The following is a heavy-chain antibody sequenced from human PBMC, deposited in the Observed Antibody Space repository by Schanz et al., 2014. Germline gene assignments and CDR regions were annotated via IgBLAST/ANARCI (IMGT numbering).Heavy chain of an antibody. V-gene: IGHV3-33*08. CDR1: GFTFSKYW. D-gene: IGHD4-17*01. J-gene: IGHJ4*02. Sequence: VQLVESGGGLVQPGGSLRLSCGGSGFTFSKYWMSWVRQAPGKGLEWVAVIWYDENNKYYADSVKGRFTISRDRFQNTLYLRMSSLRAEDTAVYYCARPRFDYGEVDYWGQGTLVTVSS. CDR3: ARPRFDYGEVDY. CDR2: IWYDENNK.